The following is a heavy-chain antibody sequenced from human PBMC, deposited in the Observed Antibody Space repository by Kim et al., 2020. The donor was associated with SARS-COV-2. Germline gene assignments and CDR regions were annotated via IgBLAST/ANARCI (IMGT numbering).Heavy chain of an antibody. V-gene: IGHV4-61*07. CDR3: ARLRFLEWLPYYFDY. Sequence: PSLKSRVTISVDTSKNQFSRKLSSVTAADTAVYYCARLRFLEWLPYYFDYWGQGTLVTVSS. D-gene: IGHD3-3*01. J-gene: IGHJ4*02.